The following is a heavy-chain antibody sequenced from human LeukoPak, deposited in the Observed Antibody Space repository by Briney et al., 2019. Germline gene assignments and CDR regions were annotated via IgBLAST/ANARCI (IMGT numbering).Heavy chain of an antibody. V-gene: IGHV3-23*01. CDR3: AKAVARYYDSSSEFDY. Sequence: GGSLRLSCAASGFTFSSYAMSWVRQAPGKGLEWVSAISGSGGSTYYADSVKGRFTISRDNSKNTLYLQMNSLRAEDTAVYYCAKAVARYYDSSSEFDYWGQGTLVTVSS. D-gene: IGHD3-22*01. J-gene: IGHJ4*02. CDR2: ISGSGGST. CDR1: GFTFSSYA.